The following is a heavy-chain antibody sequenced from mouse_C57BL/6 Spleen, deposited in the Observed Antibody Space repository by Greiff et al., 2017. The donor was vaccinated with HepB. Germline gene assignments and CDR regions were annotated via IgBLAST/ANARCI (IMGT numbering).Heavy chain of an antibody. CDR1: GYTFTSYW. CDR3: ARHSALDY. J-gene: IGHJ2*01. Sequence: VQLQQSGAELVRPGSSVKLSCKASGYTFTSYWMHWVKQRPIQGLEWIGNIDPSDSETHYNQKFKDKATLTVDKSSSTAYMQLSSLTSEDSAVYYCARHSALDYWGQGTTLTVSS. V-gene: IGHV1-52*01. D-gene: IGHD3-1*01. CDR2: IDPSDSET.